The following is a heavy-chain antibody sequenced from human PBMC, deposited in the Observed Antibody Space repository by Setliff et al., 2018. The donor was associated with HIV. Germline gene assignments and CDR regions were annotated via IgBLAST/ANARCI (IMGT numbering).Heavy chain of an antibody. CDR3: ARGPTTVTNYYYYYMDV. D-gene: IGHD4-17*01. J-gene: IGHJ6*03. V-gene: IGHV3-48*01. CDR2: ISSKRTSI. CDR1: GFAFGDFC. Sequence: GGSLRLSCETSGFAFGDFCMNWVRQAPGKGLEWISYISSKRTSIYYADSVKGRFTISRDNDRNSLYLQMNGLRAEDTAVYYCARGPTTVTNYYYYYMDVWGKGTTVTVSS.